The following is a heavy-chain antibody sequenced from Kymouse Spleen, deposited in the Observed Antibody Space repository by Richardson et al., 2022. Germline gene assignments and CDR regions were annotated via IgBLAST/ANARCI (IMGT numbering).Heavy chain of an antibody. D-gene: IGHD6-6*01. V-gene: IGHV4-34*01. Sequence: QVQLQQWGAGLLKPSETLSLTCAVYGGSFSGYYWSWIRQPPGKGLEWIGEINHSGSTNYNPSLKSRVTISVDTSKNQFSLKLSSVTAADTAVYYCARGGRQLAGDYYYYGMDVWGQGTTVTVSS. CDR1: GGSFSGYY. CDR3: ARGGRQLAGDYYYYGMDV. J-gene: IGHJ6*02. CDR2: INHSGST.